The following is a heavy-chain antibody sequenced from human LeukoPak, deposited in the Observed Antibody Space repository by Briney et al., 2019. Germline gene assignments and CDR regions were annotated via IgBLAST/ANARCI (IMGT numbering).Heavy chain of an antibody. V-gene: IGHV3-20*04. Sequence: PGGPLRLSCAASGFTFDDYGMSWVRQAPGKGLEWVSGINWNGGSTGYADSVKGRFTISRDNAKNSLYLQMNSLRAEDTALYYCARGGLQGDFCSSTSCNGQGYYYYYMDVWGKGTTVTVSS. J-gene: IGHJ6*03. CDR2: INWNGGST. D-gene: IGHD2-2*01. CDR1: GFTFDDYG. CDR3: ARGGLQGDFCSSTSCNGQGYYYYYMDV.